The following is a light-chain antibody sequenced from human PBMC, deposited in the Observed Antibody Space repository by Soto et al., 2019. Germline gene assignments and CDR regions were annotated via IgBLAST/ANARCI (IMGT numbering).Light chain of an antibody. CDR1: QSISTY. J-gene: IGKJ3*01. V-gene: IGKV1-39*01. CDR2: AAS. CDR3: QQSFLPPLT. Sequence: DIQMTQSPSLSASVGARITITCRASQSISTYVNWYQQRAGKAPQLLIYAASRLQRGVPSRFSGGGSGTDFTLTISSLQVEDYATYYCQQSFLPPLTFGPGTKGDF.